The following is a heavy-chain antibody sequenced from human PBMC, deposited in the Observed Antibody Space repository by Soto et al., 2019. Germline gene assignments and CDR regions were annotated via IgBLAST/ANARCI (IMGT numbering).Heavy chain of an antibody. CDR2: TNAGNGNT. CDR3: ARAPSSIAVWFDP. CDR1: GYTFTSYA. J-gene: IGHJ5*02. V-gene: IGHV1-3*01. Sequence: ASGKFSGNASGYTFTSYAMHWMRQAPGQRLEWMGWTNAGNGNTKYSQKFQDRVTITRDTSASTAYMELSSLRSEDTAVYYCARAPSSIAVWFDPWGQGTLVTVSS. D-gene: IGHD6-6*01.